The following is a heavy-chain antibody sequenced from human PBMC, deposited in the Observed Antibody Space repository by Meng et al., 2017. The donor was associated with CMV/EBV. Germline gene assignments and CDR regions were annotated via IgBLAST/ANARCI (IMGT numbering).Heavy chain of an antibody. D-gene: IGHD4-11*01. Sequence: QVQLQESGPGLVKPSETLSLTCTVSGGSVSSSSYYWSWIRQPPGKGLEWIGYNYYSGSTNYSPSFKSRVTISVDTSKNQFSLKLSSVTAADTAVYYCARVSNLHFDYWGQGTLVTVSS. V-gene: IGHV4-61*01. J-gene: IGHJ4*02. CDR2: NYYSGST. CDR3: ARVSNLHFDY. CDR1: GGSVSSSSYY.